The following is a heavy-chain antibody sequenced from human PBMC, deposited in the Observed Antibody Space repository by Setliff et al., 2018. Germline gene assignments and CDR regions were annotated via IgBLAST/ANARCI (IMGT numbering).Heavy chain of an antibody. V-gene: IGHV1-46*02. CDR1: GYSFNSYY. D-gene: IGHD2-2*01. Sequence: ASVKVSCKASGYSFNSYYMHWVRQAPGQGLEWMGIINPGGGSSSSTEKFQGRVTMTRDTSASTVYMEMGNLTSDDTAVYYCSRLVRYCTTTTCQRASGGEFWGQGTLVTVSS. J-gene: IGHJ4*02. CDR2: INPGGGSS. CDR3: SRLVRYCTTTTCQRASGGEF.